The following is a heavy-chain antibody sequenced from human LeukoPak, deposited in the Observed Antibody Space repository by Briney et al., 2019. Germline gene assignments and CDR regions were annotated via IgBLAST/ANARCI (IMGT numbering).Heavy chain of an antibody. J-gene: IGHJ6*03. D-gene: IGHD2-2*01. CDR1: GFTFSSYA. Sequence: GGSLRLSCAASGFTFSSYAMSWVRQAPGKGLEWVSAISGSGGSTYYADSVKGRFTISRDNSKNTLYLQMNSLRAEDTAVYYCARGPGCSSTSCYRAGPAYYYYYYMDVWGKGTTVTVSS. V-gene: IGHV3-23*01. CDR3: ARGPGCSSTSCYRAGPAYYYYYYMDV. CDR2: ISGSGGST.